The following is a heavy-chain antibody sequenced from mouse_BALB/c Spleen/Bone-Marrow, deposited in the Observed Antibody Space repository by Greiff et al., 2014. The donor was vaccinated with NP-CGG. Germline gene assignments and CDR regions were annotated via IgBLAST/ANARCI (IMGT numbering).Heavy chain of an antibody. V-gene: IGHV1S29*02. D-gene: IGHD4-1*01. Sequence: EVMLVESGPELVKPGASVKISCKASGYTFTDYNMHWVKQSHGESLEWIGYIYPYNGGTGYSQKFKSKATLTVDNSSSTAYMELRSLTSEDSAVYYCARLGRDYWGQGTTLTVSS. CDR3: ARLGRDY. J-gene: IGHJ2*01. CDR1: GYTFTDYN. CDR2: IYPYNGGT.